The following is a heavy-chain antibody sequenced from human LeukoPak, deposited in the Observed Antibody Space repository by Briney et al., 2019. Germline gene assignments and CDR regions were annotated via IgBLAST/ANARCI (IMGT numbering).Heavy chain of an antibody. J-gene: IGHJ4*02. Sequence: GESLKISCKGSGYIFTSYWIGWVRHMPGKGLEWMGIIYPGDSDTRYSPSFQGQVTISADKSISTAYRQWSSLKASDTAMYYCARPIGSSGLAKDYWGQGTLVTVSS. CDR2: IYPGDSDT. V-gene: IGHV5-51*01. CDR3: ARPIGSSGLAKDY. CDR1: GYIFTSYW. D-gene: IGHD3-22*01.